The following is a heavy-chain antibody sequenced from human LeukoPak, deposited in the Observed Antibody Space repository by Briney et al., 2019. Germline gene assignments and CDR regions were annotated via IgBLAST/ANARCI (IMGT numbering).Heavy chain of an antibody. J-gene: IGHJ4*02. CDR1: GGSISSSSYY. D-gene: IGHD3-10*01. Sequence: SETLSLTCTVSGGSISSSSYYWGWIRQPPGKGLEWIGSIYYSGSTYYNPSLKSRVTISVDTSKNQFSLKLTSVTAADTAVYYCAREIPTYGSGMSYWGQGTLVTVSS. CDR2: IYYSGST. V-gene: IGHV4-39*07. CDR3: AREIPTYGSGMSY.